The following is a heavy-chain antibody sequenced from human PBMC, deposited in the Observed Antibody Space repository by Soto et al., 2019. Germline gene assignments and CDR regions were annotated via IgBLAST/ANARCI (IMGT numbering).Heavy chain of an antibody. CDR1: GGSISSGDYY. CDR3: ARAQGSGFLVS. CDR2: IYYSGST. D-gene: IGHD3-10*01. J-gene: IGHJ4*02. Sequence: QVQLQESGPGLVKPSQTLSLTCTVSGGSISSGDYYWSWIRQPPGKGLEWIGYIYYSGSTSYNPSLKRRVTISVYTSKNQFPLKLSSVTAADTAVYYCARAQGSGFLVSWGQGTLVTVSS. V-gene: IGHV4-30-4*01.